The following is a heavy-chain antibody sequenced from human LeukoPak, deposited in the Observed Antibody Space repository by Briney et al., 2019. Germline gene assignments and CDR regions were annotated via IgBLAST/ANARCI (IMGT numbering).Heavy chain of an antibody. V-gene: IGHV4-34*01. CDR2: INHSGST. J-gene: IGHJ4*02. CDR3: ARAWDVTYSSIDY. Sequence: PSETLSLTCAVYGGSFSGYYWSWIRQPPGKGVEWIGEINHSGSTNYNPSLKSRVTISVDTSKNQFSLKLSSVTAADTAVYYCARAWDVTYSSIDYWGQGTLVTVSS. D-gene: IGHD2-15*01. CDR1: GGSFSGYY.